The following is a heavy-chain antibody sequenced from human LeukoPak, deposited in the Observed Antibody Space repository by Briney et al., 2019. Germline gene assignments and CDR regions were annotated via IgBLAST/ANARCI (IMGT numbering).Heavy chain of an antibody. V-gene: IGHV1-8*01. CDR3: ARGSSEEMATIAY. D-gene: IGHD5-24*01. CDR1: GYTFTNYA. CDR2: MNPSNGNT. Sequence: ASVKVSCKASGYTFTNYAINWVRQAAGQGLEWMGWMNPSNGNTGFAQKFHGRPTMTRDTSITTAYMELRGLTSEDTALYFCARGSSEEMATIAYWGQGTLITVSS. J-gene: IGHJ4*02.